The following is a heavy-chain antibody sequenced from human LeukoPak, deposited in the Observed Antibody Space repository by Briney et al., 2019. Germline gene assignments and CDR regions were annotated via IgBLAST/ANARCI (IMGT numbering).Heavy chain of an antibody. CDR2: IKQDGSEK. V-gene: IGHV3-7*01. J-gene: IGHJ6*03. Sequence: GSLRLSCAASGFTFSSYWMSWVRQAPGKGLEWVANIKQDGSEKYYVDSVKGRFTISRDNAKNSLYLQMNSLRAEDTAVYYCARVPRDSSGYYYFNYYMDVWGKGTTVTISS. D-gene: IGHD3-22*01. CDR1: GFTFSSYW. CDR3: ARVPRDSSGYYYFNYYMDV.